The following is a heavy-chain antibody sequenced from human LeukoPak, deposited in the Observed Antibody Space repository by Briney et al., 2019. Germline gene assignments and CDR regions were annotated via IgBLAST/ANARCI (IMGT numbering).Heavy chain of an antibody. D-gene: IGHD2-21*02. J-gene: IGHJ4*02. CDR1: GYTFTGYY. V-gene: IGHV1-2*02. CDR2: INPNSGGT. CDR3: TSLAYCGGDCSLPFDY. Sequence: ASVKVSCKASGYTFTGYYMHWVRQAPGRGLEWMGWINPNSGGTNYAQKFQGRVTMTRDTSISTAYMELSRLRSDDTAVYYCTSLAYCGGDCSLPFDYWGQGTLVTVSS.